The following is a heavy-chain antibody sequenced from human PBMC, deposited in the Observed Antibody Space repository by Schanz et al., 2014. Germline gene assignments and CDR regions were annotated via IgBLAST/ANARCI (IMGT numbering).Heavy chain of an antibody. J-gene: IGHJ4*02. Sequence: EVQLVESGGGLVKPGGSLRLSCEASEFTFSSYKMNWVRQAPGKGLEWVSSISSSGSYIHYADSVKGRFTISRDNAKISLYLQMNSLRVEDTAMYYCARRASCSRIGCPFDSWGQGTLVTVSS. D-gene: IGHD2-2*01. V-gene: IGHV3-21*04. CDR3: ARRASCSRIGCPFDS. CDR2: ISSSGSYI. CDR1: EFTFSSYK.